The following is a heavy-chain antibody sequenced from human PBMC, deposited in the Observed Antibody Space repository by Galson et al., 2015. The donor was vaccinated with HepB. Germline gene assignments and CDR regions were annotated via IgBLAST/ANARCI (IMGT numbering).Heavy chain of an antibody. CDR3: AKLPIAVAGTPVVY. CDR2: ISYDGSNK. J-gene: IGHJ4*02. CDR1: GFTFSSYG. D-gene: IGHD6-19*01. Sequence: SLRLSCAASGFTFSSYGMHWVRQAPGKGLEWVAVISYDGSNKYYADSVKGRFTISRDNSKNTLYLQMNSLRAEDTAVYYCAKLPIAVAGTPVVYWGQGTLVTVSS. V-gene: IGHV3-30*18.